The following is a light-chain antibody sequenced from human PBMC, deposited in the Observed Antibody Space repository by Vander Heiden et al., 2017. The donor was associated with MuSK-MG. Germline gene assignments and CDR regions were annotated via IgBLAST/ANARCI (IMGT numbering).Light chain of an antibody. CDR1: QSDLSNYNNY. V-gene: IGKV4-1*01. CDR3: HQHVNNCPRT. CDR2: CAS. Sequence: DIDMTQSPDTLALYLGARATINCRTSQSDLSNYNNYLSWYQQKPRRPPRLLIFCASARKSGVPARFNGSSSCTDFSLTIINLQPSDVSVFYCHQHVNNCPRTFGGGTKVEIK. J-gene: IGKJ4*01.